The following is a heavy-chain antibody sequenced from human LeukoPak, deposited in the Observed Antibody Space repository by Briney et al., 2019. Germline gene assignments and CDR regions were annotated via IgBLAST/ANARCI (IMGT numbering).Heavy chain of an antibody. Sequence: SETLSLTCTVSGGSISSYYWSWIRQPPGKGLEWIGYIYYSGGTNYNPSLKSRVTISVDTSKNQFSLNLKSATAADTAVYYCARLGFCSGGNCHTDYWGQGTLVTVSS. CDR3: ARLGFCSGGNCHTDY. CDR2: IYYSGGT. V-gene: IGHV4-59*08. CDR1: GGSISSYY. J-gene: IGHJ4*02. D-gene: IGHD2-15*01.